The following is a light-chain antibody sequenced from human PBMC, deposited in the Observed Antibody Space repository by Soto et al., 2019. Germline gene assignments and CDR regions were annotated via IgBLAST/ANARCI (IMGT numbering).Light chain of an antibody. V-gene: IGKV1-39*01. Sequence: DIQLPQSRSDVSASVGDKVTITCRASQSIRSYLNWVQQKPGKAPKLLIYDASSLQTGVPSRFSGSGSGTDFSLTISSLQPEDFATYYSLQHNSYPPTFGQGTKVDIK. J-gene: IGKJ1*01. CDR1: QSIRSY. CDR3: LQHNSYPPT. CDR2: DAS.